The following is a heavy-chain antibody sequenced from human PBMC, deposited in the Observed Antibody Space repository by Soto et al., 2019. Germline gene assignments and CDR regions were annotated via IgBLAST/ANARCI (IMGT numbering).Heavy chain of an antibody. V-gene: IGHV3-9*01. Sequence: EVQLVESGGGLLQPGRSLRLSCAASGFTFDDYAMHWVRQAPGKGLEWVSGISWNSGSIGYADSVKGRFTISRDNAKNSLYLQMNRLRAEDTALYYCAKERGLVLSFYFDYWGQGTLVTVSS. J-gene: IGHJ4*02. CDR3: AKERGLVLSFYFDY. CDR1: GFTFDDYA. CDR2: ISWNSGSI. D-gene: IGHD6-19*01.